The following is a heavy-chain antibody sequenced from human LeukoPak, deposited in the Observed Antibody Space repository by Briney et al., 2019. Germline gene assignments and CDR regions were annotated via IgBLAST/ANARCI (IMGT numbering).Heavy chain of an antibody. Sequence: PGGSLRFSCSASGFTFIDYAMHWVRQAPGKGLVWVSRINSAGSSTAYADSVKGRFTISRDNAKNTLYLQMNNLRAENTAVYYCARGGSSWYIPMDVWGKGTTVTVSS. J-gene: IGHJ6*03. V-gene: IGHV3-74*01. D-gene: IGHD6-13*01. CDR2: INSAGSST. CDR3: ARGGSSWYIPMDV. CDR1: GFTFIDYA.